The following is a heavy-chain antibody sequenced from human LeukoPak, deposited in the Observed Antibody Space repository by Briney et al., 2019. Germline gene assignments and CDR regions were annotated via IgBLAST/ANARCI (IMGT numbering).Heavy chain of an antibody. D-gene: IGHD6-19*01. V-gene: IGHV3-9*01. J-gene: IGHJ4*02. Sequence: PGGSLRLSCAASGFTFDDYAMHWVRQAPGKGLEWVSGISWNSGRIGYADSVKGRFTISRDNAKNTVYLQMNSLRAEDTAVYYCARIGYSSGWYRDWGQGTLVTVSS. CDR1: GFTFDDYA. CDR3: ARIGYSSGWYRD. CDR2: ISWNSGRI.